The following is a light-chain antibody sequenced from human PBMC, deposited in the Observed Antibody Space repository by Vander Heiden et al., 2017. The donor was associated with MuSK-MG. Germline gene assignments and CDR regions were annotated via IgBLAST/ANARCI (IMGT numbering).Light chain of an antibody. Sequence: QSVLTQPPSVSGAPGQRVTISCTGSSSNIGAGYDVHWYQQLPGTPPKLLIYFNNNRPSGVPDRFSASKSGPSASLAISGLEAEDDAEYYCQSYDSTRNLVFGGGTKLTVL. CDR3: QSYDSTRNLV. CDR2: FNN. V-gene: IGLV1-40*01. J-gene: IGLJ2*01. CDR1: SSNIGAGYD.